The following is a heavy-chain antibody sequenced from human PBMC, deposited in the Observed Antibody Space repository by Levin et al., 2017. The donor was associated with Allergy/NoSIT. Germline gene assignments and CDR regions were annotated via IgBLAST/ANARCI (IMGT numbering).Heavy chain of an antibody. CDR1: GGSFSGYY. D-gene: IGHD4-11*01. V-gene: IGHV4-34*01. CDR2: INHSGST. CDR3: ARGRSAYSNYARHFDY. J-gene: IGHJ4*02. Sequence: PSETLSLTCAVYGGSFSGYYWSWIRQPPGKGLEWIGEINHSGSTNYNPSLKSRVTISVDTSKNQFSLKLSSVTAADTAVYYCARGRSAYSNYARHFDYWGQGTLVTVSS.